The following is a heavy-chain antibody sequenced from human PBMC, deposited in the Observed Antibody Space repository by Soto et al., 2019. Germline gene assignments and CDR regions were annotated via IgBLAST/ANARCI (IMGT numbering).Heavy chain of an antibody. D-gene: IGHD5-12*01. J-gene: IGHJ4*02. CDR3: ARGGYSGYEDDSSYFDY. V-gene: IGHV1-18*01. Sequence: QVQLVQSGAEVKKPGASVKVSCKASGYTFTSYGISWVRQAPGQGLEWMGWISAYNGNTNYAQKLQGRVTMTTDTSTSIAYMALRSLRSDDTAVYYCARGGYSGYEDDSSYFDYWGQGTLVTVSS. CDR2: ISAYNGNT. CDR1: GYTFTSYG.